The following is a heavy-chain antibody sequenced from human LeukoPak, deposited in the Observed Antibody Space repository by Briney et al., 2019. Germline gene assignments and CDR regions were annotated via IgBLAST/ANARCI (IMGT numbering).Heavy chain of an antibody. J-gene: IGHJ4*02. CDR3: ARDLDGYSILDY. D-gene: IGHD5-24*01. V-gene: IGHV3-48*03. CDR2: ISSSGSTI. Sequence: GGSLRLSCAASGFTFSSYEMNWVRQAPGKGLEWVSYISSSGSTIYYADSVKGRFTISIDNAKNSLYLQMNSLRAEDTAVYYCARDLDGYSILDYWGQGTLVTVSS. CDR1: GFTFSSYE.